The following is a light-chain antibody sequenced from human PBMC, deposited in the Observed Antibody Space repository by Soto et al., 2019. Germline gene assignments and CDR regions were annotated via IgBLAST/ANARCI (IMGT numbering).Light chain of an antibody. J-gene: IGKJ1*01. CDR3: QQYNTYAT. V-gene: IGKV1-5*03. CDR1: QSISSY. Sequence: DIPMTQSPSTLSASVGDRVTITCRASQSISSYLAWYQQKPGKAPKLLIYKASNLESGVPSRFSGSGSGTEFTLTLSSLQPDDFATYYCQQYNTYATFGQGTKVEIK. CDR2: KAS.